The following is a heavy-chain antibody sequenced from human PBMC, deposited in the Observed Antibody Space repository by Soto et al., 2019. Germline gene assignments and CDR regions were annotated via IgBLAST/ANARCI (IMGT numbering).Heavy chain of an antibody. CDR3: ARLLRFTQYYFDY. J-gene: IGHJ4*02. CDR1: GFTFSSYS. V-gene: IGHV3-21*01. CDR2: ISSSSSYI. D-gene: IGHD3-3*01. Sequence: GGSLRLSCAASGFTFSSYSMNWVRQAPGKGLEWVSSISSSSSYIYYADSVKGRFTISRDNAKNSLYLQMNSLRAEDTAVYYCARLLRFTQYYFDYWGQGTLVTVSS.